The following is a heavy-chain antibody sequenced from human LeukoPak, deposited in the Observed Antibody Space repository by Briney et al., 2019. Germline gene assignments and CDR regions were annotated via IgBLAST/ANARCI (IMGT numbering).Heavy chain of an antibody. Sequence: SETLSLTCTVSGGSISSSSYYWGWIRQPPGKGLEWIGSIYYSGSTYYNPSLKSRVTISVDTSKNQFSLKLSSVTAADTAVYYCARRGDSSGTDAFDIWGQGTMVTVSS. J-gene: IGHJ3*02. V-gene: IGHV4-39*07. D-gene: IGHD3-22*01. CDR2: IYYSGST. CDR1: GGSISSSSYY. CDR3: ARRGDSSGTDAFDI.